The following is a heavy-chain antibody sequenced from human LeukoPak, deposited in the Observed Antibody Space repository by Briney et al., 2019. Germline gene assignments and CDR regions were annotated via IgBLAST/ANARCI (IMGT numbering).Heavy chain of an antibody. CDR1: GGSFSGYY. CDR2: INHSGST. J-gene: IGHJ4*02. D-gene: IGHD6-19*01. Sequence: PSETLSLTCAVYGGSFSGYYWSWIRQPPGKGLEWIGEINHSGSTNYNPSLKSRVTISVDTSKNQFSLKLSSVTAADTAVYYCARGPFRSSGWQFDYWGQGTLVTVSS. CDR3: ARGPFRSSGWQFDY. V-gene: IGHV4-34*01.